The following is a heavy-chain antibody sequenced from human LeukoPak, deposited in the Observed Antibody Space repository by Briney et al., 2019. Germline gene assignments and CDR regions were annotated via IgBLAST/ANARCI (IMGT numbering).Heavy chain of an antibody. Sequence: PGGSLRLSCAASEFSVSANYMSWIRQAPGRGLEWVSYISSSSSYTNYADSVKGRFTISRDNAKNSLYLQMNSLRAEDTAVYYCARVRWLGGQNYFFDYWGQGTLVTASS. CDR2: ISSSSSYT. CDR1: EFSVSANY. D-gene: IGHD6-19*01. V-gene: IGHV3-11*06. CDR3: ARVRWLGGQNYFFDY. J-gene: IGHJ4*02.